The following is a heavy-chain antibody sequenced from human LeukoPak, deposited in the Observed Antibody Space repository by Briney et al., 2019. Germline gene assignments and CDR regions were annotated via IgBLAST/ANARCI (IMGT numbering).Heavy chain of an antibody. CDR2: ISAYNGNT. D-gene: IGHD3-22*01. Sequence: ASVKVSCKTSGYTFTSYSINWVRQAPGQGLEWMGWISAYNGNTNYAQKLQGRVTMTTDTSTSTAYMELRSLRSDDTAVYYCARHEAYYDSSGYWPYYFDYWGQGTLVTVSS. J-gene: IGHJ4*02. V-gene: IGHV1-18*01. CDR1: GYTFTSYS. CDR3: ARHEAYYDSSGYWPYYFDY.